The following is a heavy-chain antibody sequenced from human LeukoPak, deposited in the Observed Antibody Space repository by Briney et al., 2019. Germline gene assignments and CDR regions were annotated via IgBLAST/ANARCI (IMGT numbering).Heavy chain of an antibody. Sequence: GGSLRLSCAASGFTFSSYSMNWVRQAPGKGLEWVSYISSSSSTIYYADSVKGRFTISRDNAKNSLYLQMTSLRVDDTAIYYCARGNGNVGGRLDPWGQGTRVTVSS. D-gene: IGHD4-23*01. CDR1: GFTFSSYS. CDR2: ISSSSSTI. CDR3: ARGNGNVGGRLDP. V-gene: IGHV3-48*04. J-gene: IGHJ5*02.